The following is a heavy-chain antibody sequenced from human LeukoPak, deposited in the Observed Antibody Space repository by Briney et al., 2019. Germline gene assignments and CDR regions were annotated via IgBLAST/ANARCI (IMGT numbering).Heavy chain of an antibody. Sequence: GGSLRLSCAASGLTFSSYAMSWVRQAPGKGLEWVSAISGNGVYTYYADSVRGRFTISRDNSKNTLFLQMNSLRAEDTAVYYCAKFNGDHRGALDMWGQGTMVTVSS. J-gene: IGHJ3*02. D-gene: IGHD4-17*01. V-gene: IGHV3-23*01. CDR2: ISGNGVYT. CDR3: AKFNGDHRGALDM. CDR1: GLTFSSYA.